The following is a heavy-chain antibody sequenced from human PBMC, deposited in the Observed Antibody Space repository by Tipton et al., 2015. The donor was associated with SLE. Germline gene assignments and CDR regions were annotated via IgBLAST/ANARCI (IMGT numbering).Heavy chain of an antibody. CDR1: GGSIISYY. V-gene: IGHV4-59*12. Sequence: TLSLTCTVSGGSIISYYWSWIRQSPGKGLEWIGYIYSSGSTKYNPSLKSRVTMSVDTSKNHFSLKLISVTAADTAVYYCAREFLNPVTTVHYYFDLWGRGTLVTVSS. CDR2: IYSSGST. D-gene: IGHD4-11*01. J-gene: IGHJ2*01. CDR3: AREFLNPVTTVHYYFDL.